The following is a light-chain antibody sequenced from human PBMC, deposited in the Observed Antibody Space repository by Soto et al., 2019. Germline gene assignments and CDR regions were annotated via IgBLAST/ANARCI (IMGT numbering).Light chain of an antibody. J-gene: IGLJ1*01. CDR1: SSDVGKYNY. Sequence: QSALTQPPSVSGSPGQSITISCTGTSSDVGKYNYVSWYQQHPGKAPKLMIYEVSNRPSGVSNRFPGSKSGNTASLTISGLQAEDDANYYCSSYTMSTPYVSRAGTKVTVL. CDR3: SSYTMSTPYV. CDR2: EVS. V-gene: IGLV2-14*01.